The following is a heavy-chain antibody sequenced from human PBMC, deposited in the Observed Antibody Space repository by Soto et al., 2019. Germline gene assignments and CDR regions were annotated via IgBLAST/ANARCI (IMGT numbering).Heavy chain of an antibody. CDR2: INPSGGST. V-gene: IGHV1-46*01. J-gene: IGHJ4*02. CDR1: GYTFTSDY. Sequence: GASVKVSCKASGYTFTSDYMHWVRQAPGQGLEWMGIINPSGGSTSYAQNFQGRVTMTRDTSTSTVYMALSSLRSEDTAVYYCARAGELRYFAGPTGYWGQGTLVIVSS. CDR3: ARAGELRYFAGPTGY. D-gene: IGHD3-9*01.